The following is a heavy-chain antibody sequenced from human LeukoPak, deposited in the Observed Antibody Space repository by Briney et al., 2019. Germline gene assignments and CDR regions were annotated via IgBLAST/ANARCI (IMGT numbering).Heavy chain of an antibody. J-gene: IGHJ4*02. CDR3: ARVGSPLWQQLHN. CDR2: LYSGGST. CDR1: GFTFSSNY. Sequence: GGSLRLSCAASGFTFSSNYMSWVRQAPGKGLEWVSVLYSGGSTYYADSVKGRFTISRDNSKNTLHLQMNSLRDEDTAVYYCARVGSPLWQQLHNWGQGTLVTVSS. D-gene: IGHD6-13*01. V-gene: IGHV3-66*01.